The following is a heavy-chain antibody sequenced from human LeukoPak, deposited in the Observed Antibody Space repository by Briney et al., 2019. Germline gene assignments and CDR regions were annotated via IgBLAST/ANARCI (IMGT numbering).Heavy chain of an antibody. V-gene: IGHV3-53*01. CDR1: GFTVSSNY. CDR3: ARASSSAAGYYFDY. D-gene: IGHD6-13*01. Sequence: GGSLRLSCAASGFTVSSNYMSWVRQAPGKGLEWVSVIYSGGSTFYADFVKGRFTISRDNSKNTLYLQMNSLRAEDTAVYYCARASSSAAGYYFDYWGQGTLVTVSS. CDR2: IYSGGST. J-gene: IGHJ4*02.